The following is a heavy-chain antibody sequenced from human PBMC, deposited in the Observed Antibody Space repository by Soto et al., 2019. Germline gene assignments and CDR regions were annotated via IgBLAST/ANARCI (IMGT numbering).Heavy chain of an antibody. CDR1: AFTFSSYA. D-gene: IGHD2-21*02. V-gene: IGHV3-23*01. Sequence: GGSLRLSCAASAFTFSSYAMSWVRQAPGRGLEWVSAISGSGGSTYYADSGKGRFTLSRHNSRNTLYLQMNSLRAEDTAVYYWVKKGFGRRILVVTPDDYYGMDVWGQGTTVTVSS. J-gene: IGHJ6*02. CDR3: VKKGFGRRILVVTPDDYYGMDV. CDR2: ISGSGGST.